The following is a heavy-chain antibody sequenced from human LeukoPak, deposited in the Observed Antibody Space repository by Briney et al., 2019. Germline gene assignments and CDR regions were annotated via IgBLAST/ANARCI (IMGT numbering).Heavy chain of an antibody. V-gene: IGHV3-11*04. J-gene: IGHJ6*04. CDR3: AELGITMIGGV. CDR2: ISGDSNTI. Sequence: NPGGSLRLSCVASEFNFSDYYMTWLRQAPGKGLEWVSYISGDSNTIDYADSVKGRFTISRDNAKNSMYLQLSSLRVEDTAVYYCAELGITMIGGVWGKGTTVTISS. CDR1: EFNFSDYY. D-gene: IGHD3-10*02.